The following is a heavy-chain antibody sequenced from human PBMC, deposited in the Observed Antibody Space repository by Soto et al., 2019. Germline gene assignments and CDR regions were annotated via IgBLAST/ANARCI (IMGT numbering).Heavy chain of an antibody. CDR2: MNPNSGNT. D-gene: IGHD3-9*01. Sequence: ASVKVSCKASGYTFTSYDINWVRQATGQGLEWMGWMNPNSGNTGYAQKFQGRVTMTRNTSISTAYMELSSLRSEDTAVYYCARGQLRYFDWLSERAFDIWGQGTMVTVSS. CDR3: ARGQLRYFDWLSERAFDI. V-gene: IGHV1-8*01. J-gene: IGHJ3*02. CDR1: GYTFTSYD.